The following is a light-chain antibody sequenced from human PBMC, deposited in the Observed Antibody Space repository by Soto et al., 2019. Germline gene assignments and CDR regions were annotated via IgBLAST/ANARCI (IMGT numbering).Light chain of an antibody. CDR3: TSYAGTYIV. CDR1: SSDVGGYDY. V-gene: IGLV2-8*01. Sequence: QSVLTQPPSASGSPGQSVAISCTGTSSDVGGYDYVSWYQQHPGKAPKLMIYDVSKRPSGVPDRFSGSKSGNTASLTVSGLQAEGEADYYCTSYAGTYIVFGTGTKVTV. CDR2: DVS. J-gene: IGLJ1*01.